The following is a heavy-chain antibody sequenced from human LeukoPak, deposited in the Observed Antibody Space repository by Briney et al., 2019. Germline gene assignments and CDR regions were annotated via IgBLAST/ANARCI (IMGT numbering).Heavy chain of an antibody. Sequence: PSETLSLTCTVSGGSISSSSYYWGWIRQPPGKGLEWIGSIYTSGSTNYNPSLKSRVTMSVDTSKNQFSLKLSSVTAADTAVYYCARVVVVPAAMSGGLDYWGQGTLVTVSS. J-gene: IGHJ4*02. D-gene: IGHD2-2*01. V-gene: IGHV4-39*07. CDR3: ARVVVVPAAMSGGLDY. CDR1: GGSISSSSYY. CDR2: IYTSGST.